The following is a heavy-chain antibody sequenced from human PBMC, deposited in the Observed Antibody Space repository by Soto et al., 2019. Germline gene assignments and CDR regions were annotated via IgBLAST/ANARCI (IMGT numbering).Heavy chain of an antibody. J-gene: IGHJ6*02. CDR2: IYYSGST. CDR1: GGSVSSGSYY. V-gene: IGHV4-61*01. CDR3: AFGIVVVPAAIPWGDHYYYYGMDV. D-gene: IGHD2-2*02. Sequence: KTSETLSLTCTVSGGSVSSGSYYWSWIRQPPGKGLEWIGYIYYSGSTNYNPSLKSRVTISVDTSKNQFSLKLSSVTAADTAVYYCAFGIVVVPAAIPWGDHYYYYGMDVWGQGTTVTVSS.